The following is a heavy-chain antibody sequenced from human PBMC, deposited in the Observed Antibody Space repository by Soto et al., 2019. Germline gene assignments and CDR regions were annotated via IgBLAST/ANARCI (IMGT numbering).Heavy chain of an antibody. V-gene: IGHV3-23*01. CDR1: GFTFSSYG. D-gene: IGHD5-18*01. Sequence: EMQLLESGGGLVQPGGSLRLSCVASGFTFSSYGMSWVRQAPGKGLELVAGISGISGRTDYADSVKGRFTISRENSNNILYMQLNSLRAEDTAIYYCAKQRKYRAYYYPMAVWGQGATVTVYS. J-gene: IGHJ6*02. CDR3: AKQRKYRAYYYPMAV. CDR2: ISGISGRT.